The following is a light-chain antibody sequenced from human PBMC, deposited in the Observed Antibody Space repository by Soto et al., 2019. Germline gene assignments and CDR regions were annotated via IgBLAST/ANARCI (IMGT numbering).Light chain of an antibody. Sequence: DIQMTQSPSPLSASVGDRVTITCLASQSISDWLAWYQQKPGKAPKLLIYDASTLQSGVPSRFSGSGSGTDCTLTISSLQPEDVATYYCQKYNLAPFTFGQGTRLEIK. V-gene: IGKV1-27*01. J-gene: IGKJ5*01. CDR3: QKYNLAPFT. CDR1: QSISDW. CDR2: DAS.